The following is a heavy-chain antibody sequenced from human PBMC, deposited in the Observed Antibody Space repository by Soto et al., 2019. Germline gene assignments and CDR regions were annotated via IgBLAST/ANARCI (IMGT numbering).Heavy chain of an antibody. CDR1: GFTFSSYA. D-gene: IGHD3-9*01. CDR3: ARPLTGSTNWFDH. V-gene: IGHV3-30-3*01. J-gene: IGHJ5*02. CDR2: ISYDGSNK. Sequence: GGSLRLSCAASGFTFSSYAMHWVRQAPGKGLEWVAVISYDGSNKYYADSVKGRFTISRDNSKNTLYLQMNSLRAEDTAVYYCARPLTGSTNWFDHWGQGTLVTVSS.